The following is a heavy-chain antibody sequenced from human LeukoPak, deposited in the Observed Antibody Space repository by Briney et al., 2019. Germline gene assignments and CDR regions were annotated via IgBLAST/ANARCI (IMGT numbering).Heavy chain of an antibody. CDR1: GGTFSSYA. V-gene: IGHV1-69*06. Sequence: ASVKVSCKASGGTFSSYAISWVRQAPGQGLEWMGGIIPIFGTANYAQKFQGRVTITADKSTSTAYMELSSLRSEDTAVYYCARDYYGSGKGAFDIWGQGTMVTVSS. CDR3: ARDYYGSGKGAFDI. J-gene: IGHJ3*02. D-gene: IGHD3-10*01. CDR2: IIPIFGTA.